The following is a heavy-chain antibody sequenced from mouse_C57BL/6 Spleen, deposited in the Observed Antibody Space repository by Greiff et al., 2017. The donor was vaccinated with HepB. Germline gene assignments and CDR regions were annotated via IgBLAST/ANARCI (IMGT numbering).Heavy chain of an antibody. CDR3: ARHEEGYGNYPYAMDY. V-gene: IGHV1-62-2*01. J-gene: IGHJ4*01. Sequence: VKLQQSGAELVKPGASVKLSCKASGYTFTEYTIHWVKQRSGQGLEWIGWFYPGSGSIKYNEKFKDKATLTADKSSSTVYMELSRLTSEDSAVYFCARHEEGYGNYPYAMDYWGQGTSVTVSS. CDR2: FYPGSGSI. CDR1: GYTFTEYT. D-gene: IGHD2-10*02.